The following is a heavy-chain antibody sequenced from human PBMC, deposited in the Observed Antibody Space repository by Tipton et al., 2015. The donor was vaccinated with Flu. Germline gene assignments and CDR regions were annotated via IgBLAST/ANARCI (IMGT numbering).Heavy chain of an antibody. CDR3: ARAPGRPCAANACPNWFDP. CDR1: GGSISSSSYF. CDR2: IFHSGTT. D-gene: IGHD2-15*01. V-gene: IGHV4-39*07. Sequence: TLSLTCTVSGGSISSSSYFWGWIRQPPGKGLEWIGSIFHSGTTYYNPSLKSRVTISVDTSKNQFSLKMSSETAADTAVYYCARAPGRPCAANACPNWFDPCGQGTLVTVSS. J-gene: IGHJ5*02.